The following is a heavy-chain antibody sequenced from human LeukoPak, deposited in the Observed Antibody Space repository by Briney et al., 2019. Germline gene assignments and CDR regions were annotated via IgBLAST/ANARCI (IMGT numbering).Heavy chain of an antibody. Sequence: PGGSLRLSCAASGFTFSRYWMTWVRQSPGKGLEWVANINQDGSEKYYGDSVKGRFTISRDNAKNSLYLQMNSLRAEDTAVYYCARDREQMTTVPLDAFDIWGQGTMVTVSS. J-gene: IGHJ3*02. CDR2: INQDGSEK. D-gene: IGHD4-17*01. CDR3: ARDREQMTTVPLDAFDI. V-gene: IGHV3-7*03. CDR1: GFTFSRYW.